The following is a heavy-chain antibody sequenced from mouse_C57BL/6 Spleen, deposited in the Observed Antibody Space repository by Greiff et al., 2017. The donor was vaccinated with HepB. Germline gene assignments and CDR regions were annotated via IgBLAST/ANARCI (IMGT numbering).Heavy chain of an antibody. Sequence: EVKLMESGGGLVKPGGSLKLSCAASGFTFSSYTMSWVRQTPEKRLEWVATISGGGGNTYYPDSVKGRFTISRDNAKNTLYLQMSSLRSEDTALYYCARHRTTVVANYAMDYWGQGTSVTVSS. J-gene: IGHJ4*01. CDR2: ISGGGGNT. D-gene: IGHD1-1*01. CDR1: GFTFSSYT. CDR3: ARHRTTVVANYAMDY. V-gene: IGHV5-9*01.